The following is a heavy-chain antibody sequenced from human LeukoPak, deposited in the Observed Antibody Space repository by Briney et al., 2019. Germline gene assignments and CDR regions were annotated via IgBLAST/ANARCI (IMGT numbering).Heavy chain of an antibody. CDR3: ARGAATGYNYQYFFYMDV. V-gene: IGHV4-4*02. Sequence: SETLSLTCAVSGGSISSNNWWNWVRQSPEKGLEWIGEIYHSGNTIYNPSLKRRITISVDKSKNQFSLKVRSVTAADTAVYYCARGAATGYNYQYFFYMDVWGKGTTVSVSS. CDR2: IYHSGNT. CDR1: GGSISSNNW. J-gene: IGHJ6*03. D-gene: IGHD5-24*01.